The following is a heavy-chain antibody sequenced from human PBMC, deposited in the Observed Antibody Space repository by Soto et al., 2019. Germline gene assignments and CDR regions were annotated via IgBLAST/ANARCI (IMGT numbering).Heavy chain of an antibody. V-gene: IGHV3-30*03. CDR2: ISYDGSNK. D-gene: IGHD3-9*01. Sequence: GGSLRLSCAASGFTFSSYGMHWVRQAPGKGLEWVAVISYDGSNKYYADSVKGRFTVSRDNAKNTLFLQMNSLRIDDTAMYYCARGSVDHAFDIWGQGTMVTVSS. J-gene: IGHJ3*02. CDR1: GFTFSSYG. CDR3: ARGSVDHAFDI.